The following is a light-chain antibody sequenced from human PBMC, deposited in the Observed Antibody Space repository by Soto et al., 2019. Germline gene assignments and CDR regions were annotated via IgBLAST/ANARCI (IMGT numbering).Light chain of an antibody. CDR1: SSDVGAYNY. CDR2: EVS. V-gene: IGLV2-14*01. J-gene: IGLJ2*01. CDR3: CSYTSSSTVV. Sequence: QSALTQPASVSGSPGQSITISCTGASSDVGAYNYVSWYQQHPGKAPKLMIYEVSNRPSGVSNRFSGSKSGNTASLTISGLQAEDVADYYCCSYTSSSTVVFGGGTKLTVL.